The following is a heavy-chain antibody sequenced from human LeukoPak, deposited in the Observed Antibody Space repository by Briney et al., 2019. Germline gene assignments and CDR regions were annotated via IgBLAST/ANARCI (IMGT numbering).Heavy chain of an antibody. V-gene: IGHV5-51*01. CDR3: ARQGCSSTSCSPGFNFDY. CDR2: IYPGDSDT. CDR1: GYSFTSYW. J-gene: IGHJ4*02. Sequence: GESLKISCKGSGYSFTSYWIGWVRQMPGKGLEWMGIIYPGDSDTRYSPSFQGQVTISVDKSISTAYLQWSSLKASDTAMYYCARQGCSSTSCSPGFNFDYWGQGTLVTVSS. D-gene: IGHD2-2*01.